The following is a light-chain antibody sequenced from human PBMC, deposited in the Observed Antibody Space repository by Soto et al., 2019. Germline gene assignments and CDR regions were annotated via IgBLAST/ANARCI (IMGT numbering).Light chain of an antibody. V-gene: IGKV3-11*01. Sequence: EIVLTQSPATLSLSPGERATLSCMASQSVSSYLAWYQQKPGQAPRLLIYNASNRATGIPARFSRSGSGTDFTLNISSLEPEEFAVYYCQLRTDWPPFTFGPGTKVDIK. J-gene: IGKJ3*01. CDR3: QLRTDWPPFT. CDR1: QSVSSY. CDR2: NAS.